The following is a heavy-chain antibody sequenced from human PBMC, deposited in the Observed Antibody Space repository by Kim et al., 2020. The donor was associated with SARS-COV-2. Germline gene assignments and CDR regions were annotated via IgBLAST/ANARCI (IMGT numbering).Heavy chain of an antibody. D-gene: IGHD3-3*01. V-gene: IGHV5-51*01. Sequence: GESLKISCKGSGYRFTSYWIGWVRQMPGKGLEWMGIIYPGDSDTRYSPSFQGQVTISADKSISTAYLQWSSLKASDTAMYYCARGGYDFWSGYLDWFDPWGQGTLVTVSS. CDR1: GYRFTSYW. CDR2: IYPGDSDT. CDR3: ARGGYDFWSGYLDWFDP. J-gene: IGHJ5*02.